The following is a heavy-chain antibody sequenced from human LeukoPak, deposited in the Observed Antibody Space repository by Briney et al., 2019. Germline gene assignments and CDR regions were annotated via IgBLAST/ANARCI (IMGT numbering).Heavy chain of an antibody. J-gene: IGHJ5*02. Sequence: PSETLSLTCAVYGGSFSGCYWSWIRQPPGKGLEWIGEINHSGSTNYNPSLKSRVTISVDTSKNQFSLKLSSVTAADTAVYYCARHVAYDILTGYFPWGQGTLVTVSS. V-gene: IGHV4-34*01. D-gene: IGHD3-9*01. CDR3: ARHVAYDILTGYFP. CDR2: INHSGST. CDR1: GGSFSGCY.